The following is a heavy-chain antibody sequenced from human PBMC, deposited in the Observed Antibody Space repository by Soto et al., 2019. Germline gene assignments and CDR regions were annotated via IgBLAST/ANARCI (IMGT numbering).Heavy chain of an antibody. CDR2: INSDGSST. J-gene: IGHJ4*02. CDR3: ARDNYDILTGPSILYFDY. Sequence: GGSLRLSCAASGFTFSSYWMHWVRQAPGKGLVWVSRINSDGSSTSYADSVKGRFTISRDNAKNTLYLQMNSLRAEDTAVYYCARDNYDILTGPSILYFDYWGQGTLVTVSS. D-gene: IGHD3-9*01. CDR1: GFTFSSYW. V-gene: IGHV3-74*01.